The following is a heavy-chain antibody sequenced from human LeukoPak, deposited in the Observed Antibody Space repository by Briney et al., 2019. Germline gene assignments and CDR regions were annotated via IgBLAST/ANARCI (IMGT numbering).Heavy chain of an antibody. D-gene: IGHD5-18*01. J-gene: IGHJ5*02. V-gene: IGHV4-61*02. CDR1: GGSISSGSYY. Sequence: SQTLSLTCTVSGGSISSGSYYWSWIRQPAGRGLEWIGRIYTSGSTYYNPSLKSRVTISVDTSKNQFSLKLSSVTAADTAVYYCARHENSHLRWFDPWGQGTLVTVSS. CDR3: ARHENSHLRWFDP. CDR2: IYTSGST.